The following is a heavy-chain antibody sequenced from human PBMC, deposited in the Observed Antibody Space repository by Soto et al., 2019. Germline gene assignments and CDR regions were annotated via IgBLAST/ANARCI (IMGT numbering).Heavy chain of an antibody. Sequence: GGSLRLSCAASGFTFSSYAMSWVRQAPGKGLEWVSAISGSGGSTYYADSVKGRFTISRDNSKNTLYLQMNGLRAEDTAVYYCAKETYYYGSGSYYIDYWGQGTLVTVSS. D-gene: IGHD3-10*01. J-gene: IGHJ4*02. CDR2: ISGSGGST. CDR3: AKETYYYGSGSYYIDY. V-gene: IGHV3-23*01. CDR1: GFTFSSYA.